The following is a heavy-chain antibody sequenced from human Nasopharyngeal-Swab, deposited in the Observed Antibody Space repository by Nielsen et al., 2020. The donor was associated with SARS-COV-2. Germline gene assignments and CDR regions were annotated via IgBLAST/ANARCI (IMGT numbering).Heavy chain of an antibody. D-gene: IGHD2-2*02. CDR1: GGSISSYY. CDR2: IYYSGST. CDR3: ATSIVVVPAAISPDAFDI. Sequence: SETLSPTCTVSGGSISSYYWSWIRQPPGKGLEWIGYIYYSGSTNYNPSLKSRVTISVDTSKNQFSLKLSSVTAADTAVYYCATSIVVVPAAISPDAFDIWGQGTMVTVSS. V-gene: IGHV4-59*08. J-gene: IGHJ3*02.